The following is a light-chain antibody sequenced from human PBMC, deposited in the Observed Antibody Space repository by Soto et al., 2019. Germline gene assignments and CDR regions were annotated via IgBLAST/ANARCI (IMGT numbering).Light chain of an antibody. CDR3: QQRSDWPIT. Sequence: EIVLTQSPATLSLSPGERATLSCWASQSVSSYLAWYQQKPGHAPRLLIYDTSNRATGIPARFGGSGSGTDFTLTIISLEPEDFAVYYGQQRSDWPITFGQGTRLEIK. J-gene: IGKJ5*01. CDR2: DTS. CDR1: QSVSSY. V-gene: IGKV3-11*01.